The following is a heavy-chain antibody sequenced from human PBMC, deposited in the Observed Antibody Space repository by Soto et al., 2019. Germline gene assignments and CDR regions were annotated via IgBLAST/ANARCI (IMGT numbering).Heavy chain of an antibody. CDR1: GYTFTSYA. V-gene: IGHV1-3*01. J-gene: IGHJ4*02. CDR2: INAGNGNT. Sequence: QVQLVQSGAEVKKPGASVKVSCKASGYTFTSYAMHWVRQAPGQRLEWMGRINAGNGNTKYSQKFQGRVTITRDTSASTAYMDLSSLRSEDTAVYYCARILGYCSGGSCDYWGQGTLVIVSS. CDR3: ARILGYCSGGSCDY. D-gene: IGHD2-15*01.